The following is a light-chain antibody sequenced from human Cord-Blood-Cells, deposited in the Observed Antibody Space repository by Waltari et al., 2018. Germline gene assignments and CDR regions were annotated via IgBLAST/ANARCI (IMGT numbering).Light chain of an antibody. Sequence: ELVMTQSPATLSVSPGERATLPCRASQGVSSNLAWYQQKPGQAPRLLIYGASTSATGIPARFSGSGSGTEFTLTISSLQSEDFAVYYCQQYNNWPPMYTFGQGTKLEIK. CDR2: GAS. V-gene: IGKV3-15*01. CDR1: QGVSSN. J-gene: IGKJ2*01. CDR3: QQYNNWPPMYT.